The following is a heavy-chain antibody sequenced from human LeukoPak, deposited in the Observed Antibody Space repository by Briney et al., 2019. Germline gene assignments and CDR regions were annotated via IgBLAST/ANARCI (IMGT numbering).Heavy chain of an antibody. D-gene: IGHD5-12*01. V-gene: IGHV5-51*01. CDR2: IYPGDSDT. CDR3: ARPAYSGSDKHFDY. J-gene: IGHJ4*02. CDR1: GYRFTSYW. Sequence: GEPLKISFKGSGYRFTSYWIGWVRPMPGKGLEWMGIIYPGDSDTRYSPSFQGQVTISADKSISTAYLQWSSLKASDTAMYYCARPAYSGSDKHFDYWGQGTLVTVSS.